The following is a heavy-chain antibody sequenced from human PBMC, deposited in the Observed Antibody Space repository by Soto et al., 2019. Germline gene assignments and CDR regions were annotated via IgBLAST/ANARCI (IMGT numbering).Heavy chain of an antibody. V-gene: IGHV4-59*08. Sequence: TLXLTCTVSGGSISSYYWSWIRQPPGKGLEWIGYIYYSGSTNYNPSLKSRVTISVDTSKNQFSLKLSSVTAADTAVYYCARLVYSSGWYQNDYWGQGTLVTVS. CDR1: GGSISSYY. D-gene: IGHD6-19*01. J-gene: IGHJ4*02. CDR2: IYYSGST. CDR3: ARLVYSSGWYQNDY.